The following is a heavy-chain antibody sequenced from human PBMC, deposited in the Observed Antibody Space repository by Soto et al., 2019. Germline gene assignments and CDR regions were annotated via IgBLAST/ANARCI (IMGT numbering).Heavy chain of an antibody. D-gene: IGHD6-19*01. J-gene: IGHJ1*01. V-gene: IGHV1-3*01. CDR3: ARDLTSGWYLYFQH. Sequence: ASVKVSCKASGYTFTSYAMHWVRQAPGQRLEWMGWINAGNGNTKYSQKFRGRVTITRDTSASTAYMELSSLRSEDTAVYYCARDLTSGWYLYFQHWGQGTLVTVSS. CDR2: INAGNGNT. CDR1: GYTFTSYA.